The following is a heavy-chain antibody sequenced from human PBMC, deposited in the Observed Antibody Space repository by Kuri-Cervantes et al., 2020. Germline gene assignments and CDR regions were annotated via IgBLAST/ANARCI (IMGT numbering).Heavy chain of an antibody. CDR1: GFMFSSYW. J-gene: IGHJ6*02. V-gene: IGHV3-23*01. D-gene: IGHD1-26*01. CDR2: ISGAGETI. Sequence: GESLKISCIASGFMFSSYWMSWVRQAPGKGPEWIALISGAGETILYADSVKGRFTISRDNSRNTLYLQMNSLRAEDTAVYYCAKESVGGNYYYYGMDVWGQGTTVTVSS. CDR3: AKESVGGNYYYYGMDV.